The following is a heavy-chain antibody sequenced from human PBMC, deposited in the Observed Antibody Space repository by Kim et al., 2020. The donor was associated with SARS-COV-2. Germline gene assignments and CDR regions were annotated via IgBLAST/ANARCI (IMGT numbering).Heavy chain of an antibody. D-gene: IGHD5-12*01. J-gene: IGHJ3*02. CDR3: TTENRDGYNYEVYDAFDI. Sequence: GGSLRLSCAASGFTFSNAWMSWVRQAPGKGLEWVGRIKSKTDGGTTDYAAPVKGRFTISRDDSKNTLYLQMNSLKTEDTAVYYCTTENRDGYNYEVYDAFDIWGQGTMVTVSS. CDR2: IKSKTDGGTT. CDR1: GFTFSNAW. V-gene: IGHV3-15*01.